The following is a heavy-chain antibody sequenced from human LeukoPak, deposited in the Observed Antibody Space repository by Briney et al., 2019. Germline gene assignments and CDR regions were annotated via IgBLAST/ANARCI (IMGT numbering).Heavy chain of an antibody. D-gene: IGHD5-24*01. CDR3: ARRHIGWATRFDY. CDR2: MYTYGNT. J-gene: IGHJ4*02. CDR1: GGSISPNY. V-gene: IGHV4-4*07. Sequence: PSETLSLTCTVSGGSISPNYWNWIRQPAAKGQERIERMYTYGNTHYNASLESRVTKPVDEAKNQSSLRLTSISGADPAVYFYARRHIGWATRFDYWGEGILVSVSS.